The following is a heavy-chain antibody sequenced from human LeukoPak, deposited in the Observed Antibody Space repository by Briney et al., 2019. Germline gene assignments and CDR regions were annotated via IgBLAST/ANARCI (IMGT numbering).Heavy chain of an antibody. V-gene: IGHV4-34*01. CDR3: TLNNWYENGFDP. Sequence: PSETLSLTCAVYGGSFSGYYWSWIRQPPGKGLEWIGEINHSGSTNYNPSLKSRVTISVDTSKNQFSLKLSSVTAADTAVYYCTLNNWYENGFDPWGQGTLVTVSS. CDR1: GGSFSGYY. J-gene: IGHJ5*02. CDR2: INHSGST. D-gene: IGHD1-1*01.